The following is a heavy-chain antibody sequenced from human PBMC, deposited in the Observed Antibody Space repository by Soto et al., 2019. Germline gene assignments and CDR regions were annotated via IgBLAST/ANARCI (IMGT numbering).Heavy chain of an antibody. CDR3: ARDRSEQWLTVAAY. Sequence: GRPIRLSCAASGFTFSSYPMHWVSQAAGKGLEWVALISYDVNSQYYADSVKGRFTISRDNSKNTLYLQMNSLRPEDTAVYYCARDRSEQWLTVAAYWGQGTLVTVSS. V-gene: IGHV3-30-3*01. CDR1: GFTFSSYP. J-gene: IGHJ4*02. CDR2: ISYDVNSQ. D-gene: IGHD6-19*01.